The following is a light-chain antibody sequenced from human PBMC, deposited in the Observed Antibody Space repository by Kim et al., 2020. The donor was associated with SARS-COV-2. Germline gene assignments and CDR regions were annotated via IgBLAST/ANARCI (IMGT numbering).Light chain of an antibody. CDR2: DTS. Sequence: EIVLTQSPATLSVSPGEGATLSCRASQTLSGRLAWFQQKSGQAPRLLIYDTSTRATDIPARFSGRGSGTEFTLTITSLQSEDFAVYYCQQYHWWPLTFGGGTKVDIK. CDR3: QQYHWWPLT. J-gene: IGKJ4*01. CDR1: QTLSGR. V-gene: IGKV3-15*01.